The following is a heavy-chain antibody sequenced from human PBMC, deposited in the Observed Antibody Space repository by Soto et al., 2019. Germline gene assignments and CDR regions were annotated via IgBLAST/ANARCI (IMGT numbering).Heavy chain of an antibody. D-gene: IGHD3-10*01. V-gene: IGHV1-69*01. J-gene: IGHJ4*02. CDR3: ASWDRMVRGVHLFDY. CDR1: GGTFSSYA. CDR2: IIPIFGTA. Sequence: QVQLVQSGAEVKKPGSSVKVSCKASGGTFSSYAISWVRQAPGQGLEWMGGIIPIFGTANYAQKFQGRVTITADESTSTAYMGLSSLRSEDTAVYYCASWDRMVRGVHLFDYWGQGTLVTVSS.